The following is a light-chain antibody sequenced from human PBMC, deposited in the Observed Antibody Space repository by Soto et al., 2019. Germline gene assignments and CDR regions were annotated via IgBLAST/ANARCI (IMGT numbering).Light chain of an antibody. CDR1: SSDVGSYNL. J-gene: IGLJ1*01. V-gene: IGLV2-23*02. CDR2: EVS. CDR3: CSYAGSSTLYV. Sequence: QSFLTQPASVSGSPGQSITISCTGTSSDVGSYNLVSWYQQHPGKAPKLMIYEVSKRPSGVSNRFSGSKSGNTASLTISGLQAEDEADYYCCSYAGSSTLYVFGTGTKLTVL.